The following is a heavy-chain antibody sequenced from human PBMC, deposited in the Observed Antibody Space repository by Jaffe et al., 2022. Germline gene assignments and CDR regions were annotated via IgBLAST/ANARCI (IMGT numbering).Heavy chain of an antibody. D-gene: IGHD2-2*01. CDR2: IIPIFGTA. CDR3: AVLYYCSSTSCYALEAGSRFDY. J-gene: IGHJ4*02. Sequence: QVQLVQSGAEVKKPGSSVKVSCKASGGTFSSYAISWVRQAPGQGLEWMGGIIPIFGTANYAQKFQGRVTITADESTSTAYMELSSLRSEDTAVYYCAVLYYCSSTSCYALEAGSRFDYWGQGTLVTVSS. CDR1: GGTFSSYA. V-gene: IGHV1-69*01.